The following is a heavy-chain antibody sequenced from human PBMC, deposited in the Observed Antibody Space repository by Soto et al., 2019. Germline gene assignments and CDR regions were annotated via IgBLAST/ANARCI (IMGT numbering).Heavy chain of an antibody. Sequence: EVQLVESGGGLVQPGGSLRLSCAASGFTFSSYWMHWVRQAPGKGLVWVSRINSDGSITTYADSVKGRFTISRDNAKNTLYLQMNSLTDEETAVYYCARVRGGSGSYDYWGQGTLVTVSS. CDR3: ARVRGGSGSYDY. CDR1: GFTFSSYW. CDR2: INSDGSIT. J-gene: IGHJ4*02. V-gene: IGHV3-74*01. D-gene: IGHD3-10*01.